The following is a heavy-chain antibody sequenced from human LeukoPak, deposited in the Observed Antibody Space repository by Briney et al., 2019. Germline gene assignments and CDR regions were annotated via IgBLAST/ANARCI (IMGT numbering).Heavy chain of an antibody. V-gene: IGHV1-18*01. J-gene: IGHJ6*02. Sequence: GASVKVSCKASGYTFTSYGISWVRQAPGQGLEWMGWISAYNGNTNYAQKLQGRVTMTTDTSTSTAYMELRSLRSDDTAVYYCARDWYGDYTGYYYYGMDVWGQGTTVTVSS. D-gene: IGHD4-17*01. CDR3: ARDWYGDYTGYYYYGMDV. CDR2: ISAYNGNT. CDR1: GYTFTSYG.